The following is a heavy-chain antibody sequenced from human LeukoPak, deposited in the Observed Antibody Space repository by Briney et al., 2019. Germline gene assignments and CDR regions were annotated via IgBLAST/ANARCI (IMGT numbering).Heavy chain of an antibody. CDR2: ISYDGSNK. Sequence: PGGSLRLSCAAPGFTFSSYGMHWVRQAPGKGLEWVAVISYDGSNKYYADSVKGRFTISRDNSKNTLYLQMNSLRAEDTAVYYCANSGSYWEEPPFDYWGQGTLVTVSS. V-gene: IGHV3-30*18. CDR1: GFTFSSYG. J-gene: IGHJ4*02. D-gene: IGHD1-26*01. CDR3: ANSGSYWEEPPFDY.